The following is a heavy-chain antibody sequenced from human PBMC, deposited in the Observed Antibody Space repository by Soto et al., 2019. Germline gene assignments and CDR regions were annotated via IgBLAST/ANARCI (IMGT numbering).Heavy chain of an antibody. CDR2: ISGYNGNT. J-gene: IGHJ4*02. CDR1: GYTFTNYG. CDR3: ARGAYTHDFDS. Sequence: ASVKVSCKASGYTFTNYGFSWVRQAPGQGLEWMGWISGYNGNTNYAQNFQGRVTLTTDTSTTTAYMDLRSLRSDDTAVYYCARGAYTHDFDSWGQGSLVTVSS. D-gene: IGHD5-18*01. V-gene: IGHV1-18*01.